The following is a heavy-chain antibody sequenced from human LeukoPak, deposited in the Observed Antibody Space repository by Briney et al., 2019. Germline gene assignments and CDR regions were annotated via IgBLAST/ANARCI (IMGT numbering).Heavy chain of an antibody. CDR3: ARRDYDFDY. Sequence: PGGSLRLSCAASGFTFSSYEMNWVRQAPGKGLEWVSYISSSGSTIYYADPVKGRFTISRDNAKNSLYLQMNSLRAEDTAVYYCARRDYDFDYWGQGTLVTVSS. CDR1: GFTFSSYE. D-gene: IGHD3-16*01. J-gene: IGHJ4*02. V-gene: IGHV3-48*03. CDR2: ISSSGSTI.